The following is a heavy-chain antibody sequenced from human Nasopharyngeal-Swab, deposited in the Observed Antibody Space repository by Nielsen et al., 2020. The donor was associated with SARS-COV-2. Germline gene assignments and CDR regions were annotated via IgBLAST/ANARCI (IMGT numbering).Heavy chain of an antibody. CDR1: GGSISSDY. CDR3: VRGTVVGGKRFDY. J-gene: IGHJ4*02. V-gene: IGHV4-59*01. CDR2: ISYRGSA. Sequence: SETLSLTCTVSGGSISSDYWSWIRQPPGEGLEWIGYISYRGSAYYNPSLKSRVSISVDTSKNQFSLRLSSVTAADTAVYYCVRGTVVGGKRFDYWGQGTLVAVSS. D-gene: IGHD4-23*01.